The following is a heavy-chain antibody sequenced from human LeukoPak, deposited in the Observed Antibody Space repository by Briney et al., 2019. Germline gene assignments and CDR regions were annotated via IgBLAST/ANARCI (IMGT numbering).Heavy chain of an antibody. V-gene: IGHV3-11*01. CDR3: ARDWGIAAAGYHDY. CDR2: ISSSGSTI. Sequence: GGSLRLSCAASGFTFSSYAMSWIRQAPGKGLEWVSYISSSGSTIYYADSVKGRFTISRDNAKNSLYLQMNSLRAEDTAVYYCARDWGIAAAGYHDYWGQGTLVTVSS. J-gene: IGHJ4*02. CDR1: GFTFSSYA. D-gene: IGHD6-13*01.